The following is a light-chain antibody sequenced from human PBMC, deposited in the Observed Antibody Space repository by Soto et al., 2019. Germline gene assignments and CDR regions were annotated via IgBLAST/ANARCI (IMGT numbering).Light chain of an antibody. CDR3: QQYNNWPQT. Sequence: EIVLTQSPATLSLSPGERATLSCRASQSVSSNLAWYQQKPGQAPRLLIYGASTRATGIPARFSGSGSGTEFTLPMSSLQSEDFAVYYCQQYNNWPQTFGQGTKVDIK. V-gene: IGKV3-15*01. CDR2: GAS. J-gene: IGKJ1*01. CDR1: QSVSSN.